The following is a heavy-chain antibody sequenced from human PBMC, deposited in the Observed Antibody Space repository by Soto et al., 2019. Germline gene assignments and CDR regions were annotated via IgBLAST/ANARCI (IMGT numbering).Heavy chain of an antibody. J-gene: IGHJ4*02. Sequence: QVQLVESGGGVVQPGRSLRLSCAASGFSFRSYAMHWVRQAPGKGLEWVAVMSYDGSDKDYADSVKGRFTISRDNSKNTLYLQMSSLRAEDRAVYYWARARLDTPALEYWGQGTLVTVSS. D-gene: IGHD2-2*01. CDR1: GFSFRSYA. V-gene: IGHV3-30-3*01. CDR2: MSYDGSDK. CDR3: ARARLDTPALEY.